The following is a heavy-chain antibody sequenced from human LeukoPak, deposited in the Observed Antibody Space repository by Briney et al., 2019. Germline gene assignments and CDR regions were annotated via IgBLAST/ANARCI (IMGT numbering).Heavy chain of an antibody. V-gene: IGHV4-34*01. CDR1: GGSFSGYY. Sequence: PSETLSLTCAVYGGSFSGYYWSWIRQPPGKGLEWIGEINHSGSTNYNPSLKSRVTISVDTSKNQFSLKLSSVTAADTAVYYCARRWSRGITMLRVNTPLDYWGQGTLVTVSS. CDR2: INHSGST. CDR3: ARRWSRGITMLRVNTPLDY. J-gene: IGHJ4*02. D-gene: IGHD3-10*01.